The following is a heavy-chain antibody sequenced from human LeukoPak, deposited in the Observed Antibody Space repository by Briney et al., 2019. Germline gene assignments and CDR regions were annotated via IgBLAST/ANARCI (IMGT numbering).Heavy chain of an antibody. Sequence: AGSLTLSCTVSGFTVSSNYKNWVCQAPGKGLEWVSVIYSGGSTYYADSVKGRFTISRDNSKNTLYLQMNRLRAEDTAVYYCARLYGSGSYYKFPFLDYWGQGTLVTVSS. D-gene: IGHD3-10*01. CDR1: GFTVSSNY. CDR2: IYSGGST. V-gene: IGHV3-53*01. J-gene: IGHJ4*02. CDR3: ARLYGSGSYYKFPFLDY.